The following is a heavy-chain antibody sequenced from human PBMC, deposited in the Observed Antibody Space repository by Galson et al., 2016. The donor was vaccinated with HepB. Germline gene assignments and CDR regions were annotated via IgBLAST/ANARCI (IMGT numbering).Heavy chain of an antibody. CDR2: IIPIFGTP. CDR1: GGTFSTYA. Sequence: SVKVSCKASGGTFSTYAIVWVRQAPGQGLEWMGGIIPIFGTPNYVQKFQGRLTISTDEFTRTVYMELSSLRSEDTAVYYCARAVKDTHYYESPLAGFDPWGQGTLVTVSS. V-gene: IGHV1-69*05. D-gene: IGHD3-22*01. J-gene: IGHJ5*02. CDR3: ARAVKDTHYYESPLAGFDP.